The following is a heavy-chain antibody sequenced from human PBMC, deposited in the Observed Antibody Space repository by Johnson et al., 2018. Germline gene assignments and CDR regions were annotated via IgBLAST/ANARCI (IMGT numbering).Heavy chain of an antibody. CDR2: ISYDGSNK. J-gene: IGHJ6*03. V-gene: IGHV3-30*18. CDR3: AKNTKIAVAGYYYYYMDV. D-gene: IGHD6-19*01. Sequence: QVQLVESGGGVVQPGRSLRLSCAASGFTFSSYAMHWVRQAPGKGLEWVAVISYDGSNKYYADSVKGRFTISRDNAKNSLYLQMNSLRAEDTALYYCAKNTKIAVAGYYYYYMDVWGKGTTVTVSS. CDR1: GFTFSSYA.